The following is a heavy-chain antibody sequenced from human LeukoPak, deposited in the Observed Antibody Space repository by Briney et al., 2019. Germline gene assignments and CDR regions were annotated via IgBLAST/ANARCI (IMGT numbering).Heavy chain of an antibody. CDR2: ISGSGGDT. CDR1: GFHFNSYA. J-gene: IGHJ4*02. Sequence: GGSLRLSCAASGFHFNSYAMTWVRQAAGKGLEWVSVISGSGGDTYHADSVKGRFTISRDNSKNTLYLQMNSLRAEDTAVYYCAKDLPIVVVPAAIDYWGQGTLVTVSS. D-gene: IGHD2-2*01. CDR3: AKDLPIVVVPAAIDY. V-gene: IGHV3-23*01.